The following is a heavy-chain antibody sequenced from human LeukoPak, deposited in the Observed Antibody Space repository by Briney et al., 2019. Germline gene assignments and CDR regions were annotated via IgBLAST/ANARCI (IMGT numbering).Heavy chain of an antibody. CDR3: ARVSRSMYSYGNRNWFDP. CDR1: GYTFTGYY. J-gene: IGHJ5*02. V-gene: IGHV1-2*02. D-gene: IGHD5-18*01. Sequence: ASVKVSCKASGYTFTGYYMHWVRQAPGQGLEWMGWISPNSGGTNYAQKFQGRVTMTRDTSISTAYMELSRLRSDDTAVYYCARVSRSMYSYGNRNWFDPWGQGTLVTVSS. CDR2: ISPNSGGT.